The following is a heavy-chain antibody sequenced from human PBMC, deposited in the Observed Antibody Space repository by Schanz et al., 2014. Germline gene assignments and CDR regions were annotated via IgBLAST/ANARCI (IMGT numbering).Heavy chain of an antibody. V-gene: IGHV4-34*01. CDR2: INHSGST. CDR3: ARRHHFRSGPYYYYYMDV. J-gene: IGHJ6*03. CDR1: GDSIRSYY. D-gene: IGHD3-3*02. Sequence: QVQLQESGPGLVKPSETLSLTCNVSGDSIRSYYWNWIRQPPGKGLEWIGEINHSGSTNYNPSLKSRVTRSINTSKSQFSLMLNSVTAADTAVYYCARRHHFRSGPYYYYYMDVWGKGTTVTVSS.